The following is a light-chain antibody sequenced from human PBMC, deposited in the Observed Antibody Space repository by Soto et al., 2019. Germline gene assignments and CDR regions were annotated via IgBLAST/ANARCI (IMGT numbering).Light chain of an antibody. V-gene: IGLV2-11*01. CDR2: DVS. J-gene: IGLJ1*01. Sequence: QSALTQPRLVSGSPGQSVTISCTGTSSDVGGYNYVSWYQQHPGKAPKLMIYDVSKRPSGVPDRFSGSKSGNTASLTISGLQAEDEADYYCCSYAGSYTVYVFGTGTKLTVL. CDR3: CSYAGSYTVYV. CDR1: SSDVGGYNY.